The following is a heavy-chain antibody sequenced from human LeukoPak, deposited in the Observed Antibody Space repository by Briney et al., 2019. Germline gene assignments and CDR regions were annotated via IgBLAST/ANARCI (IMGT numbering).Heavy chain of an antibody. CDR2: ISGSGGNT. Sequence: GRSLRLSCAASVFTFSSYAMSWVRQPPGKGREWVLAISGSGGNTYYADSVKGRLTISRDNSKNTLYLQMNSLRAEDTPLYYCANDVNYWYNYWRQGTLVTVSS. CDR1: VFTFSSYA. V-gene: IGHV3-23*01. CDR3: ANDVNYWYNY. J-gene: IGHJ4*02. D-gene: IGHD2-8*02.